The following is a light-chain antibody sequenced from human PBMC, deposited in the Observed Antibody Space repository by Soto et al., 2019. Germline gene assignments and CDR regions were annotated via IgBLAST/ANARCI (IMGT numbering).Light chain of an antibody. CDR1: SSDVGGYNY. CDR2: EVN. Sequence: QSALTQPRSVSGSPGQSVTISCTGTSSDVGGYNYVSWYQQYPGKVPKLMVYEVNNRPSGVPDRFSGSKSGNTASLTVSGLQAEDEADYYCTSYAGGNNVFGTGTKLTVL. CDR3: TSYAGGNNV. V-gene: IGLV2-8*01. J-gene: IGLJ1*01.